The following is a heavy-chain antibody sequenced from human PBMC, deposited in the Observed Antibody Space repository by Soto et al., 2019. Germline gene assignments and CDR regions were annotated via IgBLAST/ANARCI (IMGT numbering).Heavy chain of an antibody. V-gene: IGHV1-18*01. CDR3: ARPQSCSVGHGS. CDR1: GYTFSSYG. CDR2: ISAYNGNT. J-gene: IGHJ5*02. Sequence: QVQLVQSGAEVKKPGASVKVSCKASGYTFSSYGISWVRQAPGQGLEWMGWISAYNGNTNYAPKAQGRVTIPPATPTTTAYMDLRILSSDATPVFYCARPQSCSVGHGSWCQGTLVTVSS. D-gene: IGHD1-26*01.